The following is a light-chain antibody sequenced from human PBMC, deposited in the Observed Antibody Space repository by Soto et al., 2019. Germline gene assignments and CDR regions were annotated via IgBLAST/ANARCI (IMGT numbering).Light chain of an antibody. CDR1: SSNIGAGYD. V-gene: IGLV1-40*01. J-gene: IGLJ1*01. Sequence: QSVLTQPPSVSGAPGQRVTISCTGSSSNIGAGYDVHWYQQLPGTAPKLLIYTNSNRPSGVPDRISGSKSGTSASLAITGLQAEDEADYYCQSYDSSLSGIVFGTGTKVTV. CDR3: QSYDSSLSGIV. CDR2: TNS.